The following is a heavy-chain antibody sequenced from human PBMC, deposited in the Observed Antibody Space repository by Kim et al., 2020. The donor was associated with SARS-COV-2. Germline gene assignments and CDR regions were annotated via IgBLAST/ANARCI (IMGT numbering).Heavy chain of an antibody. CDR2: IKQDGSEK. Sequence: GGSLRLSCAASGFTFSSYWMSWVRQAPGKGLEWVANIKQDGSEKYYVDSVKGRFTISRDNAKNSLYLQMNSLRAEDTAVYYCARGSGYDEHLFQHWGQGTLVTVSS. V-gene: IGHV3-7*01. J-gene: IGHJ1*01. CDR1: GFTFSSYW. D-gene: IGHD5-12*01. CDR3: ARGSGYDEHLFQH.